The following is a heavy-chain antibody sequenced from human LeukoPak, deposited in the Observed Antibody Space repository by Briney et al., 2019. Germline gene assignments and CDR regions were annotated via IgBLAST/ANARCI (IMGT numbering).Heavy chain of an antibody. D-gene: IGHD3-10*01. J-gene: IGHJ5*02. CDR2: IYYSGST. Sequence: PSETLSLTCTVSGGSLSSYYWSWIRQPPGKGLEWIGYIYYSGSTNYNPSLKSRVTISVDTSKNQFSLKLSSVTAADTAVYYCARVHNSVWFGESYFDPWGQGTLVTVSS. CDR1: GGSLSSYY. V-gene: IGHV4-59*01. CDR3: ARVHNSVWFGESYFDP.